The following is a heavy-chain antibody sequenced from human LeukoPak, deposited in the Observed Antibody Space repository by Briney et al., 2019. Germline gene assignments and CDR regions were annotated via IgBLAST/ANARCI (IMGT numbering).Heavy chain of an antibody. CDR3: ARDLRNSYSSGYYYGDAFDI. CDR1: GFTFSSYW. J-gene: IGHJ3*02. D-gene: IGHD3-22*01. Sequence: SGGSLRLSCAASGFTFSSYWMSWVRQAPGKGLEWVANIKQDGSEKYYVDSVKGRFTISRDNAKNSLYLQMNSLRAEDTAVYYCARDLRNSYSSGYYYGDAFDIWGQGTMVTVSS. CDR2: IKQDGSEK. V-gene: IGHV3-7*01.